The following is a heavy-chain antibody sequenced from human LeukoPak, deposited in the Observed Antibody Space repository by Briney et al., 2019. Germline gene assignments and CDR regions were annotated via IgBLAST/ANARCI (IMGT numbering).Heavy chain of an antibody. D-gene: IGHD5-18*01. CDR2: ISGGGGST. CDR1: GFTFTSYS. Sequence: PGGSLRLSCAASGFTFTSYSMNWVRQAPGKGLEWVSTISGGGGSTYYADSVKGRFTISRDNPKNTLFLQMNSLRAEDTAVYYCAKVTWIQMWMKGWFDPWGQGTLVTVSS. V-gene: IGHV3-23*01. J-gene: IGHJ5*02. CDR3: AKVTWIQMWMKGWFDP.